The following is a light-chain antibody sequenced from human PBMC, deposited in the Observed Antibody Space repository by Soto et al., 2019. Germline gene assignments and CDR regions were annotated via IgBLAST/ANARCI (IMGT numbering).Light chain of an antibody. J-gene: IGKJ1*01. CDR2: GAS. Sequence: EIVMTQSPATLSVSPGERATLSCRASQSVSSNLAWYQQKPGQAPRLLIYGASTRATGIPARFSGSGSGTEFTLTISSLQSEDFAVYYCQQYNNWPLWTFGPGTQVEIK. CDR1: QSVSSN. V-gene: IGKV3-15*01. CDR3: QQYNNWPLWT.